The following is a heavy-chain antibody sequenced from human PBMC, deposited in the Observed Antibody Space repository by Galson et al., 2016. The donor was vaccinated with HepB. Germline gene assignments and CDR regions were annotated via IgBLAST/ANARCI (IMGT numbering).Heavy chain of an antibody. V-gene: IGHV4-38-2*01. CDR2: IYHSGAT. J-gene: IGHJ6*02. CDR1: GYSIKSGYY. CDR3: ARPGRGDNRLPYSTYGLDV. Sequence: SETLSLTCSVSGYSIKSGYYWVWIRQPPGKGLEWIGNIYHSGATYYNPSLKSRLTLSLDPNNQFSLTLTSVSAAATAVYYCARPGRGDNRLPYSTYGLDVWGRGTTVTVSS. D-gene: IGHD2-15*01.